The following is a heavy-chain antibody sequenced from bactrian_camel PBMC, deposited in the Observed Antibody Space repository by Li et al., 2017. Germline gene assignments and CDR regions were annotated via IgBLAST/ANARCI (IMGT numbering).Heavy chain of an antibody. J-gene: IGHJ4*01. V-gene: IGHV3S53*01. CDR1: GFIFSKCE. D-gene: IGHD5*01. CDR3: AKETYGLPSD. Sequence: HVQLVESGGGSVQAGGSLKLSCAAAGFIFSKCEMAWYRQAPGNARELVSRISNDGSTSYADSVKGRFTISQDNEKNMLYLQLNSLKTEDTAMYYCAKETYGLPSDWGQGTQVTVS. CDR2: ISNDGST.